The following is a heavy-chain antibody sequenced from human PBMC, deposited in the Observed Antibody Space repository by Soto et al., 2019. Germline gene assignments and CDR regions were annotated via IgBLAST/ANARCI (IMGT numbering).Heavy chain of an antibody. Sequence: QVQLVQSGAEVKKPGASVKISCKASGYTFTSYAMSWVRQAPGQRLEWVGWISPYNGNTKYAQKLQGRVTMTTDTSTSTDYLELRRLRSEDTAVYYCARGDSVSYYDDYWGQGTLVTVSS. J-gene: IGHJ4*02. V-gene: IGHV1-18*01. CDR3: ARGDSVSYYDDY. CDR2: ISPYNGNT. D-gene: IGHD1-26*01. CDR1: GYTFTSYA.